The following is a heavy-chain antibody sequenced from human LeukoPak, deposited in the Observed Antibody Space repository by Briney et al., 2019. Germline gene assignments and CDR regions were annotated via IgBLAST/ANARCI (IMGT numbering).Heavy chain of an antibody. Sequence: PSETLSLTCAVYGGSFSGYYWSWIRQPPGKGLEWSGEINHSGSTNYNPSLKSRVTISVDTSKNQFSLKLSSVTAADTAVYYCARAYSYDFWSGYFGFDYWGQGTLVTVSS. CDR2: INHSGST. CDR3: ARAYSYDFWSGYFGFDY. D-gene: IGHD3-3*01. CDR1: GGSFSGYY. V-gene: IGHV4-34*01. J-gene: IGHJ4*02.